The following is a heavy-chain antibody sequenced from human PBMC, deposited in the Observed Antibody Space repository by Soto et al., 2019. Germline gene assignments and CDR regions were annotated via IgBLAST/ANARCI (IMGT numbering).Heavy chain of an antibody. CDR2: IIPIFGTA. Sequence: SVKVSCKASGGTFSSYAISWVRQAPGQGLEWMGGIIPIFGTANYAQKFQGRVTFTADESTSTAYMELSSLRSEDTAVYYCARESIAARPGANYWGQGTLVTVSS. CDR1: GGTFSSYA. CDR3: ARESIAARPGANY. J-gene: IGHJ4*02. V-gene: IGHV1-69*13. D-gene: IGHD6-6*01.